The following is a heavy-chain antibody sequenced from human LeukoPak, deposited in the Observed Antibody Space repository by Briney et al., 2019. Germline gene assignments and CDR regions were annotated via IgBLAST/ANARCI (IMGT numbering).Heavy chain of an antibody. Sequence: GESLKISCKGSGYSFTSYWIGWVRQMPGKGLEWMGIIYPGDSDTRYSPSFQGQVTISADKSISTAYLQWSSLKASDTAMYYCATTRSGLYPYDAFDIWGQGTMVTVSS. CDR1: GYSFTSYW. D-gene: IGHD3-3*01. CDR2: IYPGDSDT. J-gene: IGHJ3*02. CDR3: ATTRSGLYPYDAFDI. V-gene: IGHV5-51*01.